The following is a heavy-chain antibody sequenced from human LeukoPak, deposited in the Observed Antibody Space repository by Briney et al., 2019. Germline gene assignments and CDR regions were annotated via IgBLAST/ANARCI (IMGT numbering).Heavy chain of an antibody. Sequence: GGSQRLSCAASGFTFSSYWMHWVRQAPGKGLLWVSRIKSDGSTNYADSVKGRFTISRDNAKNTVSLQMNSLRAEDTGVYYCARAPSEIGGYYPEYFRHWGQGTLVTVSS. CDR1: GFTFSSYW. CDR2: IKSDGST. D-gene: IGHD3-22*01. V-gene: IGHV3-74*01. J-gene: IGHJ1*01. CDR3: ARAPSEIGGYYPEYFRH.